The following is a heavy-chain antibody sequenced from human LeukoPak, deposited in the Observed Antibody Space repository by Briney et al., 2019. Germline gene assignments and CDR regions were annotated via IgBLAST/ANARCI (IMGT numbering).Heavy chain of an antibody. CDR3: AKEGTASKPSDLDY. CDR2: IRFDGSNK. Sequence: GGSLRLSCAASGFTFTDYGMHWVRQAPGKGLEWVAFIRFDGSNKYYADSVKGRFTISRDNSKNTLYLQINSLRTKDTAVYYCAKEGTASKPSDLDYWGQGTLVTVSS. J-gene: IGHJ4*02. D-gene: IGHD1-1*01. V-gene: IGHV3-30*02. CDR1: GFTFTDYG.